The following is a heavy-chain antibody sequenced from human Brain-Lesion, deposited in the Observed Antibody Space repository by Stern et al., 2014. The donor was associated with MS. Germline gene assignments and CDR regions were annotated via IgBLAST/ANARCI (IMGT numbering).Heavy chain of an antibody. J-gene: IGHJ4*02. V-gene: IGHV3-30*18. CDR3: AKDGGLAAVGPAY. CDR2: ISYDGSNK. CDR1: GFAFSSFG. D-gene: IGHD6-13*01. Sequence: VQLVESGGGVVQPGRSLRLSCAASGFAFSSFGMPWVRQAPGKGLEWVAVISYDGSNKYYADSVKGRFTISRDNSKNTLYLQMNSLRAEDTAVYYCAKDGGLAAVGPAYWGQGTLVTVSS.